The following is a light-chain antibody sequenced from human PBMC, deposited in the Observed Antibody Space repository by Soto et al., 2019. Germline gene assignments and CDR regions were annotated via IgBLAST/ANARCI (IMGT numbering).Light chain of an antibody. J-gene: IGLJ1*01. Sequence: QAVVTQPPPVSWAPGQRGTIPCTGGSSKNGSGYDVHWYRQVPGTAPKLLIFGNTNRPSGVPDRFSGSKSGTSASLAITGLQAEDEADYYCQSFDNSLSVLYVFGTGTKVTVL. CDR2: GNT. CDR1: SSKNGSGYD. CDR3: QSFDNSLSVLYV. V-gene: IGLV1-40*01.